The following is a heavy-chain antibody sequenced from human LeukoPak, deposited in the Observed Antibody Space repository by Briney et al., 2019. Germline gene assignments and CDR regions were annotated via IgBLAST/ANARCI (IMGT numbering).Heavy chain of an antibody. J-gene: IGHJ4*02. D-gene: IGHD1-14*01. V-gene: IGHV3-23*01. CDR1: GFSFSSNA. CDR2: VSGSGGST. Sequence: GASLRLSCAASGFSFSSNAMNWVRQAPGKGLEWVSAVSGSGGSTYYADSVKGRFTISRDSSKNTVYLQMNSLRAEDTALYYCAKGWKGNLDYWGQGTLVTVSS. CDR3: AKGWKGNLDY.